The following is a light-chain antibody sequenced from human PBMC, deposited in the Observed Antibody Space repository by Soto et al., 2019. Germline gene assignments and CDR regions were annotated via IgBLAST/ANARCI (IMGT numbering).Light chain of an antibody. CDR1: QDLRKY. J-gene: IGKJ1*01. CDR3: QQYDKLVT. Sequence: DVQMTQSPSSLSASIGDRVIITCQASQDLRKYLNWYEQKPGKAPDLLIHDASNLESGFPSRFSGSGSATVFTFTISSLQPEDVATYYCQQYDKLVTFGQGTTV. CDR2: DAS. V-gene: IGKV1-33*01.